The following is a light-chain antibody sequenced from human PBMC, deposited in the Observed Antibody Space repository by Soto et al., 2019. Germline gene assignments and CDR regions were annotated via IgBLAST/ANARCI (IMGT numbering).Light chain of an antibody. V-gene: IGKV3-15*01. CDR3: QQYHDWPPT. J-gene: IGKJ1*01. CDR2: GAS. Sequence: VLTQSPTTLSVSPGQRSTLSCRASQSVRSNLAWYQQKPGQAPRILIYGASTRATGIPARFSGSGYGTDFNLTISSLQSEDFALYYCQQYHDWPPTFGQGTKVDIK. CDR1: QSVRSN.